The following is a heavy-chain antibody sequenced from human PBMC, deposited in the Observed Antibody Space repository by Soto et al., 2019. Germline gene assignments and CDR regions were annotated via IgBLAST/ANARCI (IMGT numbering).Heavy chain of an antibody. CDR2: INPNSGGT. CDR1: GYTFTGYY. V-gene: IGHV1-2*02. CDR3: ARYESVAGTGEAFDI. J-gene: IGHJ3*02. Sequence: GASVKVSCKASGYTFTGYYTHWVRQAPGQGLEWMGWINPNSGGTNYAQKFQGRVTMTRDTSISTAYMELSRLRSDDTAVYYCARYESVAGTGEAFDIWGQGTMVTVSS. D-gene: IGHD6-19*01.